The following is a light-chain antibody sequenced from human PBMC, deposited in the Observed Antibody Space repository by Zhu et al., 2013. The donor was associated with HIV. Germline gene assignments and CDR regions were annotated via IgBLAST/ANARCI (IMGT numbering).Light chain of an antibody. CDR3: QQRNSWPLT. CDR1: QSVSSY. V-gene: IGKV3-11*01. J-gene: IGKJ4*01. CDR2: DAS. Sequence: EIVLTQSPATLSVSPGESATLSCRASQSVSSYLAWYQQKPGQAPRLLIYDASNRATGIPARFSGSGSGTDFTLTISSLEPEDFAVYYCQQRNSWPLTFGGGTKVDIK.